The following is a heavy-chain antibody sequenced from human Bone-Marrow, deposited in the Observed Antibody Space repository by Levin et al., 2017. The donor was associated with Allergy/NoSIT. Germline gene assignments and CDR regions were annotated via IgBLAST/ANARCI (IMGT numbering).Heavy chain of an antibody. V-gene: IGHV3-21*01. CDR3: ARGLRGMATITGVHS. CDR1: GFTFLSYT. J-gene: IGHJ4*02. D-gene: IGHD5-24*01. CDR2: ISSSSRHI. Sequence: GESLKISCAASGFTFLSYTMAWVRQAPGKGLEWVSSISSSSRHIYYADSLKGRFTISRDNAKNSLYLQMSSQRVEDTAVYYCARGLRGMATITGVHSWGQGTLVTVSS.